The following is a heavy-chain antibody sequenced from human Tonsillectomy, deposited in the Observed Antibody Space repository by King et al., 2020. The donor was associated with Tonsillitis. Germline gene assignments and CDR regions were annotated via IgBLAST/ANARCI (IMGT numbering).Heavy chain of an antibody. J-gene: IGHJ5*01. V-gene: IGHV4-59*01. Sequence: VQLQESGPGLVKPSETLSLTCSVSAGSMTGYYWSWIRLPPGKRLEWIGYVFYTGVTHYNPSLKSRVTMSVNTSERQISLKLNSVTAADTGVYFCARGNGWYDSWGQGTLVTVSS. CDR1: AGSMTGYY. CDR2: VFYTGVT. CDR3: ARGNGWYDS.